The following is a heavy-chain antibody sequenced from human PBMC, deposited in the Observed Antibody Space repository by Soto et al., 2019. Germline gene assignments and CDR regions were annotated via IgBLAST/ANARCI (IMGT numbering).Heavy chain of an antibody. CDR3: ARYPPTGENWGYYYYGMDV. CDR1: GSTLTELS. Sequence: ASVKVSCKVSGSTLTELSIHWVRQAPGKGLEWMGGFDPEDGSTMYAQRFQGRLTMTEDTSTDTAYMELSSLRSEDTAVYYCARYPPTGENWGYYYYGMDVWGQGTTVTVSS. V-gene: IGHV1-24*01. J-gene: IGHJ6*02. D-gene: IGHD3-16*01. CDR2: FDPEDGST.